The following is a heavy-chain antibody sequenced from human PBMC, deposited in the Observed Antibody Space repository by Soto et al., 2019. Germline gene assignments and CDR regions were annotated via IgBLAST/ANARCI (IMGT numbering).Heavy chain of an antibody. D-gene: IGHD5-18*01. V-gene: IGHV1-18*01. J-gene: IGHJ4*02. CDR2: VSAYSGNT. CDR3: ALTAIDY. CDR1: GYTFTTYG. Sequence: QLVQSGAEVKKPGASVKVSCKASGYTFTTYGINWVRQAPGQGPEWMGWVSAYSGNTNYTQKLQGRLTMTTDTSTSTAYMELRSLTSDDTAVYYCALTAIDYWGQGTLVTVSS.